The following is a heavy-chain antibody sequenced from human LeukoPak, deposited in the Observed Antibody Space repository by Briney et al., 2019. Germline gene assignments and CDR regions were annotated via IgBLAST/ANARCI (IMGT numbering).Heavy chain of an antibody. CDR1: GGSFSGCY. D-gene: IGHD2-15*01. CDR2: INHSGST. J-gene: IGHJ6*04. V-gene: IGHV4-34*01. Sequence: SETLSLTCAVYGGSFSGCYWSWIRQPPGKGLEWIGEINHSGSTNYNPSLKSRVTISVDTSKNQFSLKLSSVTAADTAVYYCAGSRGYCSGGSCYSGNYYYYGMDVWGKGTTVTVSS. CDR3: AGSRGYCSGGSCYSGNYYYYGMDV.